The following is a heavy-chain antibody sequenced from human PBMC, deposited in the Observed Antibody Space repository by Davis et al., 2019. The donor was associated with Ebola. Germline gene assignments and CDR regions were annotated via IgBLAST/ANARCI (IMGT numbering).Heavy chain of an antibody. J-gene: IGHJ4*02. CDR3: ARDAVHFDWLSLASFFDY. V-gene: IGHV1-46*01. CDR2: INPSGGST. Sequence: ASVKVSCKASGYTFTSYAMHWVRQAPGQGLEWMGIINPSGGSTSYAQKFQGRVTTTEDTSTDTAYMELSSLRSEDTAVYYCARDAVHFDWLSLASFFDYWGQGTLVTVSS. CDR1: GYTFTSYA. D-gene: IGHD3-9*01.